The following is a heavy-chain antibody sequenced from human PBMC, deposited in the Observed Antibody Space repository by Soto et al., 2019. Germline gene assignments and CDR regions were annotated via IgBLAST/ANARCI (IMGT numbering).Heavy chain of an antibody. J-gene: IGHJ4*02. Sequence: PGGSLRLSCAASGFTFSTYTMNWVRQAPGKGLEWVSYISSSSSAIYYADSVKGRFTISRDNAKNSLYLQMNSLRVEDTAVYYCARGAFFWGRGTLVTVSS. CDR2: ISSSSSAI. CDR3: ARGAFF. D-gene: IGHD3-3*01. CDR1: GFTFSTYT. V-gene: IGHV3-48*01.